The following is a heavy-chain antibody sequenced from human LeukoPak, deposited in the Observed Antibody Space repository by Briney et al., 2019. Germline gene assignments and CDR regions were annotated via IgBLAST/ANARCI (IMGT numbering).Heavy chain of an antibody. V-gene: IGHV3-30-3*01. J-gene: IGHJ4*02. CDR3: ARVKRWLQLGLGGFRPYYFDY. CDR2: ISYDGSNK. D-gene: IGHD5-24*01. Sequence: GRSLRLSCAASGFTFSSYAMHWVRQAPGKGLEWVAVISYDGSNKYYADSVKGRFTISRDNSKNTLYLQMNSLRAEDTAVYYCARVKRWLQLGLGGFRPYYFDYWGQGTLVTVSS. CDR1: GFTFSSYA.